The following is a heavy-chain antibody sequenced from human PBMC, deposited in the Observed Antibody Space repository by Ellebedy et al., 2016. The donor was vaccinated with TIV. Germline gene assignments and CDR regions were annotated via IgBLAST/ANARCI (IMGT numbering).Heavy chain of an antibody. D-gene: IGHD3-10*01. CDR1: GYTFTGYY. V-gene: IGHV1-2*02. Sequence: AASVKVSCKASGYTFTGYYIHWVRQAPGQGLEWMGWINPNGGGTHYSQKFEGRVTMTRDTSISTAYMELSRRRSDDTAVYYCTISYAYHYGSGSFSADCWGQGTLVTVSS. CDR2: INPNGGGT. CDR3: TISYAYHYGSGSFSADC. J-gene: IGHJ4*02.